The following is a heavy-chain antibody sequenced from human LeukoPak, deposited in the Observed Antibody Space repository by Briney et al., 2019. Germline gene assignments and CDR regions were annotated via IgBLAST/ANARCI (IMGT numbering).Heavy chain of an antibody. CDR3: ARAEPICSGGSCYSSLVFDI. V-gene: IGHV1-46*01. D-gene: IGHD2-15*01. CDR1: GYTFTSYY. Sequence: ASVKVSCKASGYTFTSYYMHWVRQAPGQGLEWMGIINPSGGSTSYAQKFQGRVTMTRDMSTSTVYMELSSLRSEDTAVYYCARAEPICSGGSCYSSLVFDIWGQGTMVTVSS. CDR2: INPSGGST. J-gene: IGHJ3*02.